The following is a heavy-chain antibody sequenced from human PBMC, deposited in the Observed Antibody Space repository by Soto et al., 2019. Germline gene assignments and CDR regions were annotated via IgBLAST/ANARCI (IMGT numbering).Heavy chain of an antibody. CDR1: GFTFSTYW. V-gene: IGHV3-7*01. CDR3: ASDWDT. D-gene: IGHD1-26*01. Sequence: EVQVAESGGGVVQPGGSLRLSCAASGFTFSTYWMNWARQAPGKGLEWVAHIKGDGSEKHYVGSVKGRFTISRDNAKNSLYLQLNSLRVEDTAVYYCASDWDTWGQGTLVIVSS. J-gene: IGHJ5*02. CDR2: IKGDGSEK.